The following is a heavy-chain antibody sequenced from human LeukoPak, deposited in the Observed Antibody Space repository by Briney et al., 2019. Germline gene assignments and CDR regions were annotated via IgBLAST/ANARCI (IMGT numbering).Heavy chain of an antibody. Sequence: PGGSLRLPCAASGFTFSSYAMSWVRQAPGKGLEWVSAISGSGGSTYYADSVKGRFTISRDNSKNTLYLQMNSLRAEDTAVYYCAKDIGAAYCGGDCYSLYFDYWGQGTLVTVSS. CDR3: AKDIGAAYCGGDCYSLYFDY. V-gene: IGHV3-23*01. J-gene: IGHJ4*02. CDR2: ISGSGGST. CDR1: GFTFSSYA. D-gene: IGHD2-21*02.